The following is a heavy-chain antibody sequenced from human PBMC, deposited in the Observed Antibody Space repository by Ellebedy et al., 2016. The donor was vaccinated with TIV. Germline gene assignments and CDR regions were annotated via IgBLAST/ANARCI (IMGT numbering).Heavy chain of an antibody. J-gene: IGHJ4*02. CDR2: VSFDGTKT. CDR1: GFTFSSYW. D-gene: IGHD3-10*01. CDR3: ARMAYGSGMGGGSLDY. Sequence: GESLKISCEASGFTFSSYWMSWVRQAPGKGLEWVATVSFDGTKTHYADSVKGRFTISRDNSKHTLFLQMNSLRAEDTAVYFCARMAYGSGMGGGSLDYWGQGTLVTVSS. V-gene: IGHV3-30*03.